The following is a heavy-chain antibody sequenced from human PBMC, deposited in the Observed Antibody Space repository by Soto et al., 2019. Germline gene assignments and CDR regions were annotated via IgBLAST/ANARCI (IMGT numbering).Heavy chain of an antibody. CDR1: GFIFSSYW. CDR3: ARDYMLRGRESNWFDP. CDR2: INGDGTST. J-gene: IGHJ5*02. Sequence: EVQLVESGGGLVQPGGSLRLSCAASGFIFSSYWMHWVRQAPGKGLVWISRINGDGTSTRNADSVKGRFTISRDNAKNTLYLQMSSLTAEDTAVYYCARDYMLRGRESNWFDPWGQGTLVTVSS. D-gene: IGHD3-10*01. V-gene: IGHV3-74*01.